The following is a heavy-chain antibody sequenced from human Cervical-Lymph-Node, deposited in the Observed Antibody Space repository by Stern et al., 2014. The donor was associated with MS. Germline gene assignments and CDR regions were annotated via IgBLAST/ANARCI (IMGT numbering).Heavy chain of an antibody. CDR1: GGAVSDYY. CDR3: ARDPSTTASDWFFDL. Sequence: QVQLQESGPGLVKPSETLSLTCTVSGGAVSDYYWTWIRQRTGKGLEWIGYISDTGTTNYNPSLHSRVTITLDTSQNQVSLRLRSVTAAETAVYYCARDPSTTASDWFFDLWGRGSLVTVSS. V-gene: IGHV4-59*02. D-gene: IGHD2-21*02. CDR2: ISDTGTT. J-gene: IGHJ2*01.